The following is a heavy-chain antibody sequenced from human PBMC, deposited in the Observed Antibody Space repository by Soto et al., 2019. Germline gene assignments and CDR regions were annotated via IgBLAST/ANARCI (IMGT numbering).Heavy chain of an antibody. CDR3: ARGDCGSDCYSNWLDS. D-gene: IGHD2-21*02. V-gene: IGHV5-51*01. Sequence: GESLKISCKGSGYSFTSYWIGWVRQMPGKGLEWMGIIYPGDSDARYSPSFQGQVTISADKSISTAYLQWSSLKASDTAMYYCARGDCGSDCYSNWLDSWGQGTLVTV. CDR2: IYPGDSDA. J-gene: IGHJ5*01. CDR1: GYSFTSYW.